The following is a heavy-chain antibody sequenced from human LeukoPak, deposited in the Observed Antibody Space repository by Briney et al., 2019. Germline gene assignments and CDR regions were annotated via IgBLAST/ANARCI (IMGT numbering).Heavy chain of an antibody. Sequence: PSETLSPTCPVYGGSFSGYYWSWIRQPPGKGLEWIGEINHSGSTNYNPSLKSRVTISVDTSKNQFSLKLSSVTAADTAVYYCARDGIVGAIEYCFDYWGQGTLVTVSS. D-gene: IGHD1-26*01. CDR2: INHSGST. CDR1: GGSFSGYY. V-gene: IGHV4-34*01. J-gene: IGHJ4*02. CDR3: ARDGIVGAIEYCFDY.